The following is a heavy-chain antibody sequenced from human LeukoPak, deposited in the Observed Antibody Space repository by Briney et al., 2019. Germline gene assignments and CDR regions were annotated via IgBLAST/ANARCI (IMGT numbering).Heavy chain of an antibody. Sequence: PGGSLRLSCAASGFTFSSYAMSWVRQSPGKGLEWVSAISGSGGSTYYADSVKGRFTISRDNSKNTLYLQMNSLRAEDTAVYYCAKDLMFGELIPFDYWGQGTLVTVSS. CDR1: GFTFSSYA. CDR3: AKDLMFGELIPFDY. V-gene: IGHV3-23*01. CDR2: ISGSGGST. J-gene: IGHJ4*02. D-gene: IGHD3-10*02.